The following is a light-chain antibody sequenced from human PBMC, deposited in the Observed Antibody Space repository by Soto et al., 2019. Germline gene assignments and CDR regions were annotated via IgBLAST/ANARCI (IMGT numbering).Light chain of an antibody. CDR1: QAISNY. CDR3: QQYDNRPYT. J-gene: IGKJ2*01. CDR2: DAS. V-gene: IGKV1-33*01. Sequence: DIQMTQSPSSLSASVGDRVTITCQASQAISNYLNWHQQKPGKAPKLLIYDASNLETGVPSRFSGSGSGTDFTFTISSLQPEDIATYYCQQYDNRPYTFGQGTKLEIK.